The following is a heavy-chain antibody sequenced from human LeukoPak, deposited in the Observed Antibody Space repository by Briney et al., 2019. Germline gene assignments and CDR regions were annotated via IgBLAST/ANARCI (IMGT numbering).Heavy chain of an antibody. CDR1: GFTFSSYS. D-gene: IGHD2-2*01. CDR3: ASAGVAQLPYNWFDP. CDR2: ISSSSSTI. Sequence: GGSLRLSCAASGFTFSSYSMNWVRQAPGKGLEWVSYISSSSSTIYYADSVKGRFTISRDNAKNSLYLQMNSLRAEDTAVYYCASAGVAQLPYNWFDPWGQGTLVTVSS. J-gene: IGHJ5*02. V-gene: IGHV3-48*01.